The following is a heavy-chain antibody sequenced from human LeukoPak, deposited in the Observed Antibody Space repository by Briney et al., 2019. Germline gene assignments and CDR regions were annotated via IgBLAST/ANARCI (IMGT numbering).Heavy chain of an antibody. J-gene: IGHJ4*02. V-gene: IGHV3-30*18. CDR2: ISYDGSNK. D-gene: IGHD2-15*01. CDR1: GFTFSSYG. CDR3: AKSGYCSGASCYAFDY. Sequence: GGSLRLSCAASGFTFSSYGMHWVRQAPGKGLGWVAVISYDGSNKFYADSVKGRFTISRDNSKNTLYLQLNSLRAEDTAVYYCAKSGYCSGASCYAFDYWGQGTLVTVSS.